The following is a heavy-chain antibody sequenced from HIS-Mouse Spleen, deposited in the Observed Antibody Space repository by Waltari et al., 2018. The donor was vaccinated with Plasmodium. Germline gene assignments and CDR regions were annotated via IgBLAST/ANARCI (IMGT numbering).Heavy chain of an antibody. Sequence: EVQLVESGGGLIQPGGSLRLSCAASGFTVSSNYMSWVRQAPGKGLEWVSVIYSGGSTYYADSVNGRFTISRDNAKNTLYLQMNSLRAEDTAVYYCARDRGIPYYYYGMDVWGQGTTVTVSS. J-gene: IGHJ6*02. CDR2: IYSGGST. CDR3: ARDRGIPYYYYGMDV. V-gene: IGHV3-53*01. D-gene: IGHD3-16*01. CDR1: GFTVSSNY.